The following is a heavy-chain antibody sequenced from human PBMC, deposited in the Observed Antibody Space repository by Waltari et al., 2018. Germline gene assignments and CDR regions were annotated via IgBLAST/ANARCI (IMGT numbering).Heavy chain of an antibody. CDR3: ARGRGYSVVVRGVDTGFCWFDP. CDR1: GGSFRGYY. J-gene: IGHJ5*02. V-gene: IGHV4-34*01. CDR2: INHSGST. Sequence: QVQLQQWGAGLLSPSETLSLTCPVHGGSFRGYYWPWFRQPPGKGLEWIGEINHSGSTNYNPSLKSRVTISIDTPRNQFSLKLSSVTAADTAVYYCARGRGYSVVVRGVDTGFCWFDPWGQGTLVTVSS. D-gene: IGHD3-10*01.